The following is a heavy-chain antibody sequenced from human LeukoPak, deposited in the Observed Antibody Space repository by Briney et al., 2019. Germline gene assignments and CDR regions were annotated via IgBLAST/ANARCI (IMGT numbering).Heavy chain of an antibody. D-gene: IGHD3-16*02. J-gene: IGHJ6*02. CDR1: GGSISSSSYY. V-gene: IGHV4-61*02. CDR2: IYTSGST. CDR3: ARFRYLGGWTYYGMDV. Sequence: SETLSLTCTVSGGSISSSSYYWGWIRQPAGKGLEWIGRIYTSGSTNYNPSLKSRVTMSVDTSKNQFSLKLSSVTAADTAVYYCARFRYLGGWTYYGMDVWGQGTTVTVSS.